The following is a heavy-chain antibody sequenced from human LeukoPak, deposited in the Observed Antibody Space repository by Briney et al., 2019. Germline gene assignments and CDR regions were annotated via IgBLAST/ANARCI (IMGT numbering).Heavy chain of an antibody. CDR3: ARSRSSPTSDWFDP. D-gene: IGHD6-13*01. V-gene: IGHV4-38-2*02. Sequence: SETLSLTCTVSGYSISSGYYWGWIRQPPGKGLEWIGSIYHSGSTYYNPSLKSRVTISVDTSKNQFSLKLSSVTAADTAVYYCARSRSSPTSDWFDPWGQGTLVTVSS. CDR1: GYSISSGYY. CDR2: IYHSGST. J-gene: IGHJ5*02.